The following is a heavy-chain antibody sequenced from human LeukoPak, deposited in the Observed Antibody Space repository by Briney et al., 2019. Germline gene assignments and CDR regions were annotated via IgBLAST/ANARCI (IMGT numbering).Heavy chain of an antibody. Sequence: GGSLRLSCAASGFTFSSYGIHWVRQAPGKGLEWGAVISYDGRSIYYGDSVKGRFTISRDNSKNTLFLQMNSLRPEDTAVYYCAKETCGGGSCSDDYFDYWGQGTLVTVSS. CDR2: ISYDGRSI. CDR1: GFTFSSYG. CDR3: AKETCGGGSCSDDYFDY. J-gene: IGHJ4*02. D-gene: IGHD2-15*01. V-gene: IGHV3-30*18.